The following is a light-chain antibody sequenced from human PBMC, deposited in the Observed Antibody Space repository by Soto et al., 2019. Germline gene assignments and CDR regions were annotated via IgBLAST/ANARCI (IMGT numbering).Light chain of an antibody. CDR1: ALAKQY. Sequence: SYELTQPPSVSVSPGQTASITCSGDALAKQYAYWYQQKVGHAPILVIYKDTERPSGIPERFSGSSSGTTVTLTISGVQAEDEADYYCQSADISGPYVFGIGTKVTVL. J-gene: IGLJ1*01. CDR3: QSADISGPYV. CDR2: KDT. V-gene: IGLV3-25*03.